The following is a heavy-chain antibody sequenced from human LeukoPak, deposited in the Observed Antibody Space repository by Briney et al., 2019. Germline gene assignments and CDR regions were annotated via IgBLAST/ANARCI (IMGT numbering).Heavy chain of an antibody. D-gene: IGHD3-16*02. CDR2: ISGSGGST. Sequence: GGSLRLSCAASGFTFSSYAMSWVRQAPGKGLEWVSAISGSGGSTYYADSVKGRFTIPRDNSKNTLYLQMNSLRAEDTAVYYCAKPPDVWGSYRSFFDYWGQGTLVTVSS. J-gene: IGHJ4*02. V-gene: IGHV3-23*01. CDR1: GFTFSSYA. CDR3: AKPPDVWGSYRSFFDY.